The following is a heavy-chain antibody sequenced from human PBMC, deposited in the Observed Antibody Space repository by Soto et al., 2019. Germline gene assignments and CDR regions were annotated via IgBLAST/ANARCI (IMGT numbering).Heavy chain of an antibody. V-gene: IGHV3-21*01. Sequence: PGGSLRLSCAASGFTFSSYSMNWVRQAPGKGLEWVSSISSSSSYIYYADSVKGRFTISRDNAKNSLYLQMNSLRAEDTAVYYCARERVGAARYYFDYWGQGALVTVSS. D-gene: IGHD1-26*01. J-gene: IGHJ4*02. CDR2: ISSSSSYI. CDR3: ARERVGAARYYFDY. CDR1: GFTFSSYS.